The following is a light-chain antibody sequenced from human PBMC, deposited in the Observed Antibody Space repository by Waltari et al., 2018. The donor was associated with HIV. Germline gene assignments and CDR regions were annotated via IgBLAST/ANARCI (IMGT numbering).Light chain of an antibody. CDR3: QQTYSVSIT. J-gene: IGKJ5*01. CDR1: QHIKTF. V-gene: IGKV1-39*01. Sequence: IQLTLSPSSLSASLGDKVTITCRASQHIKTFLNWYQVRPGKAPRVLVYGVSSLPTGVPSRFTGDGSGSDFTLTINNLQPEDFASYFCQQTYSVSITFGPGTRLEI. CDR2: GVS.